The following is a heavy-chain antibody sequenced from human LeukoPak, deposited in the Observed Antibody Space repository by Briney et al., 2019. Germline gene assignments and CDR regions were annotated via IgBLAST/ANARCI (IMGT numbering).Heavy chain of an antibody. Sequence: GEPLQISCQGSGSRFTSYWIGWVRQMPGKGLEGMGIIYPGDSDTRYSPSFQGQVTISADKSISTAYLQWSSLKASDTAMYYCARHGIYDSSGYRHLSDYWGQGTLVTVSS. CDR3: ARHGIYDSSGYRHLSDY. CDR1: GSRFTSYW. J-gene: IGHJ4*02. D-gene: IGHD3-22*01. CDR2: IYPGDSDT. V-gene: IGHV5-51*01.